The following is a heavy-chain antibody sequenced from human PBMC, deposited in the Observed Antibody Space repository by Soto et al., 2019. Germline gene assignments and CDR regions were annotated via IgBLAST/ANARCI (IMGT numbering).Heavy chain of an antibody. J-gene: IGHJ4*02. CDR3: ARDFHDYDFWSGYYTSFDY. CDR1: EFTFSSYA. Sequence: EVQLLESGGGLVQPGGSLRLSCAASEFTFSSYAMGWVRQAPGKGLEWVSVISANGRSTYYADSVKGRFTISRDNSKNTLYLQMNSLRAEDTALYYCARDFHDYDFWSGYYTSFDYWGQGTLVTVSS. CDR2: ISANGRST. V-gene: IGHV3-23*01. D-gene: IGHD3-3*01.